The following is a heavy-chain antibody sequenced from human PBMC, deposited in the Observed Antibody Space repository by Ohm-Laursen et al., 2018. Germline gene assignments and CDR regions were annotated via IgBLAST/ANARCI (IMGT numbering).Heavy chain of an antibody. J-gene: IGHJ4*02. Sequence: SLRLSCTASGFTFSSYAMTWVRQAPGKGLERVSAISGSGGSTYYAGSVKGRFTISRDNSKNTLYLQMNSLRAEDTAIYYCAKDARDYDILAGCDYWGQGTLVTVSS. V-gene: IGHV3-23*01. CDR3: AKDARDYDILAGCDY. CDR1: GFTFSSYA. D-gene: IGHD3-9*01. CDR2: ISGSGGST.